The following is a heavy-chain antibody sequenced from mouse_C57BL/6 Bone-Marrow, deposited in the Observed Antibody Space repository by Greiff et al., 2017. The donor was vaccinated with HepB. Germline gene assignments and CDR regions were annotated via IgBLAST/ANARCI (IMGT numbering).Heavy chain of an antibody. CDR2: ISSGGSYT. D-gene: IGHD2-4*01. V-gene: IGHV5-6*01. CDR1: GFTFSSYG. CDR3: ARHHYDYDVAY. J-gene: IGHJ3*01. Sequence: EVQLVESGGDLVKPGGSLKLSCAASGFTFSSYGMSWVRQTPDKRLECVATISSGGSYTYYPDSVKGRFTISRDNAKNTLYLQMSSLKSEDTAMYYCARHHYDYDVAYWGQGTLVTVSA.